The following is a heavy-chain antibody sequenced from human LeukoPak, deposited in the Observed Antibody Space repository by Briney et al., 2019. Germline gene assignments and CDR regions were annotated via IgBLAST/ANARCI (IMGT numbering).Heavy chain of an antibody. CDR2: IYPGDSET. J-gene: IGHJ4*02. D-gene: IGHD1-26*01. Sequence: GESLQISCKGSGYSFTTHWIGWVRQMPGRGLEWMGVIYPGDSETKYSPSFQGRVTISADRSISTAYLQWRSLRASDTAMYYCARRELGAPFDFWGQGTQVTVSS. CDR1: GYSFTTHW. V-gene: IGHV5-51*01. CDR3: ARRELGAPFDF.